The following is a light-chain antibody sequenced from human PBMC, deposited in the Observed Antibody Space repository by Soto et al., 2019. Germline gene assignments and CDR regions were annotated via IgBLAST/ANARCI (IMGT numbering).Light chain of an antibody. J-gene: IGKJ1*01. CDR2: RAS. CDR3: QQYNPLWT. CDR1: QSISFW. V-gene: IGKV1-5*03. Sequence: DIQMTQSPSTLSAYVGDRVTITCRASQSISFWLAWYQQKPGKAPKLLIYRASTFQSGVPSRFSGSGSGTEFTLTISSLQPDDFATYYCQQYNPLWTFGQGTKVEIK.